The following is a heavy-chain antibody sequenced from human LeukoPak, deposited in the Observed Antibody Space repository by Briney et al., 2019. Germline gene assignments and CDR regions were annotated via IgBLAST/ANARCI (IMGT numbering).Heavy chain of an antibody. J-gene: IGHJ4*02. CDR1: GFTLSSYA. Sequence: PGGSLRLSCAASGFTLSSYAMSWVRQAPGKGLEWVAVISSDGSHKYYADSVKGRFTISRDNSKNTLHLQMNTLRPEDTAVYYCARDSLALDYWGQGTQVTVSS. D-gene: IGHD2-21*01. CDR2: ISSDGSHK. CDR3: ARDSLALDY. V-gene: IGHV3-30*04.